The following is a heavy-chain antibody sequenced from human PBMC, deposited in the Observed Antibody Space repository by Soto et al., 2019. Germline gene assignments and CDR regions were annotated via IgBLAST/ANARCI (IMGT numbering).Heavy chain of an antibody. CDR2: IYRTEST. CDR3: ASPDPGTSVDY. D-gene: IGHD1-7*01. V-gene: IGHV4-4*02. Sequence: PSETLSLTCAVSGGSFTSNNWWTWVRQPPGQGLEWIGEIYRTESTNYNPSLKSRVTISLDKSENQFSLKVTSLTAADTAVYDGASPDPGTSVDYWGQGTLVTVSS. CDR1: GGSFTSNNW. J-gene: IGHJ4*02.